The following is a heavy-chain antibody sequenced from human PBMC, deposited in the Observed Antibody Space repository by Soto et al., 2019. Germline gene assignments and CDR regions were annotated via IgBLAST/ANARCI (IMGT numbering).Heavy chain of an antibody. V-gene: IGHV3-23*01. CDR3: AKAGDCSSTSCLGGFVVF. CDR2: ISGSADGT. J-gene: IGHJ4*02. D-gene: IGHD2-2*01. CDR1: GFTFSNYA. Sequence: EVQLLESGGGLVQPGGSLRLSCAASGFTFSNYAMSWVRQAPGKGLECVSGISGSADGTYYADSVKGRFTISRDNSKNTLSLQMNSLRAEDTALYYCAKAGDCSSTSCLGGFVVFWGRGTLVTVSP.